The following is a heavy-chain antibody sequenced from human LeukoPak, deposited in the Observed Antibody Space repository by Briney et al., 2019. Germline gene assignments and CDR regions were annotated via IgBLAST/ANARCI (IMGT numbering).Heavy chain of an antibody. Sequence: GGSLRLSCSPSGFTFSDYAMYWVRQAPGKGLEYVSSIGGDESSPYYADSVKGRFTISRDNSKNTLHLQMNSLRAEDTAVYYCAKDRPHFDYWGQGNLVTVSS. CDR3: AKDRPHFDY. V-gene: IGHV3-64*04. J-gene: IGHJ4*02. CDR2: IGGDESSP. CDR1: GFTFSDYA.